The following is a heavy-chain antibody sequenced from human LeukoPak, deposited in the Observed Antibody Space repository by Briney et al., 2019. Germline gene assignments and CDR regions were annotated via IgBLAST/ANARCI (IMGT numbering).Heavy chain of an antibody. CDR1: GGSISSSSYY. D-gene: IGHD3-22*01. CDR2: IYYSGST. V-gene: IGHV4-39*01. CDR3: ARQSEQYYYDSSGYYYNWFDP. J-gene: IGHJ5*02. Sequence: SETLSLTCTVSGGSISSSSYYWGWIRQPPGKGLEWIGSIYYSGSTYYNPSLKSRVTISVDTSKNQFSLKLSSVTAADTAVNYCARQSEQYYYDSSGYYYNWFDPWGQGTLVTVSS.